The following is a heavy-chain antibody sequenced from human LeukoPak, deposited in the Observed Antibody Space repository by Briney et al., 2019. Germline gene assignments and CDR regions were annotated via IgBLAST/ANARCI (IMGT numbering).Heavy chain of an antibody. D-gene: IGHD6-6*01. Sequence: SETLSLTCAVYGGSFSGYYWSWIRQPPGKGLEWIGEINHSGNTNYNPSLKSRVTISIDTSKNQFSLKLSSVTAADTAVYYCARSGQLDYWGQGTPVTVSS. CDR3: ARSGQLDY. CDR1: GGSFSGYY. V-gene: IGHV4-34*01. J-gene: IGHJ4*02. CDR2: INHSGNT.